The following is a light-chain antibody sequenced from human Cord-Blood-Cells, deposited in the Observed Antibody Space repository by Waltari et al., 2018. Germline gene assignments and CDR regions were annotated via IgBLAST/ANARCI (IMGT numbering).Light chain of an antibody. J-gene: IGKJ2*01. CDR1: QSISSY. CDR2: AAS. Sequence: IQMTQSPSSLSASVVDSVTITCLARQSISSYLNWYQQKPGKAPELLIYAASSLQSGVPSRFSGSGSGTDFTLTISSLQPEDFATYYCQQSYGTPSTFGQGTKLEIK. V-gene: IGKV1-39*01. CDR3: QQSYGTPST.